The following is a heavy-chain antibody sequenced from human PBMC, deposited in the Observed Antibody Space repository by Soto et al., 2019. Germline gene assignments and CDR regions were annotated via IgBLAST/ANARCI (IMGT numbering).Heavy chain of an antibody. CDR1: GGSISSYY. CDR3: ARVLLGSGPIDY. J-gene: IGHJ4*02. CDR2: IYYSGST. Sequence: SETLSLTCTVSGGSISSYYWSWIRQPPGKGLEWIGYIYYSGSTNYNPSLKSRVTISVDTSKNQFSLKLSSVTAADTAVYYCARVLLGSGPIDYWGQGTLVTVSS. V-gene: IGHV4-59*01. D-gene: IGHD6-19*01.